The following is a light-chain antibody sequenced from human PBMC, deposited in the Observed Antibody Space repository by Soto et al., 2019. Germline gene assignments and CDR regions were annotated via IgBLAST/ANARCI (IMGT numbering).Light chain of an antibody. J-gene: IGKJ1*01. CDR2: GVS. CDR1: HRVSSSY. CDR3: QQYGSSPRT. Sequence: EIVLTQSPGTLSLSPGKGATLSCRASHRVSSSYLAWFQQKPGQPPRLLIYGVSIRATGVPDRFSVSGSATGCTLPRIRLEPEDFSVYCCQQYGSSPRTFGQGTKVEI. V-gene: IGKV3-20*01.